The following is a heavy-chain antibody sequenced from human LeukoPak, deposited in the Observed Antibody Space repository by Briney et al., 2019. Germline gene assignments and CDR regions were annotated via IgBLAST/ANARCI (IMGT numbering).Heavy chain of an antibody. CDR2: ISYDGSNK. Sequence: PGGSLRLSCAASGFTFSSYGMHWVRQAPGKGLEWVAVISYDGSNKYYADSVKGRFTISRDNSKNTLYLQMNGLRAEDTAVYYCAKGSQGSFYYYYGMDVWGKGTTVTVSS. CDR1: GFTFSSYG. D-gene: IGHD3-10*01. V-gene: IGHV3-30*18. CDR3: AKGSQGSFYYYYGMDV. J-gene: IGHJ6*04.